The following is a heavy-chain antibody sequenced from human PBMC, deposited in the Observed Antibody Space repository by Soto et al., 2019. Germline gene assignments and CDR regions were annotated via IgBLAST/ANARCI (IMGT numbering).Heavy chain of an antibody. CDR2: ISPGSRYP. V-gene: IGHV3-11*06. CDR1: GFTFGDSY. J-gene: IGHJ5*02. D-gene: IGHD2-15*01. Sequence: GGSLRLSCAVSGFTFGDSYMSWIRQAPGKGLEWLSYISPGSRYPAYADSVKGRFTVSRDNAKRSLYLQMMSLTAEDTAIYYCVRGGGGGLFDPWGQGTMVTVSS. CDR3: VRGGGGGLFDP.